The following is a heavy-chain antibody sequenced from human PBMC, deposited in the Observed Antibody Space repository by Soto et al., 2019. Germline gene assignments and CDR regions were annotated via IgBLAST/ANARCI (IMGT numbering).Heavy chain of an antibody. V-gene: IGHV1-69*01. CDR3: ARNLRYFGSGSFFRGMDV. CDR1: GDTFGSYA. CDR2: IIPFIRAS. D-gene: IGHD3-10*01. Sequence: QVLLVQSGAEVKKPGSSVKVSCKTSGDTFGSYAISWVRQAPGQGLEWMGGIIPFIRASNYAQKFQGSVTITADESTTTVHMDLSSLRFEDTAVYYCARNLRYFGSGSFFRGMDVWGQGTTVTVSS. J-gene: IGHJ6*02.